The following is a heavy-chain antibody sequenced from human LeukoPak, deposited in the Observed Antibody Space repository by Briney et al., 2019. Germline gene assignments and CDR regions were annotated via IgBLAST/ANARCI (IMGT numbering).Heavy chain of an antibody. CDR3: ARDQGSYYGVDV. V-gene: IGHV4-4*07. J-gene: IGHJ6*02. CDR2: MYTSGTT. Sequence: SETLSLTCTVSGASISSHYWSWIRQPPGKGLEWIGRMYTSGTTKYNPSLKSRVTMSVDTSNNQFSLKVSSVTAADTAVYCCARDQGSYYGVDVWGQGTTVTVSS. CDR1: GASISSHY.